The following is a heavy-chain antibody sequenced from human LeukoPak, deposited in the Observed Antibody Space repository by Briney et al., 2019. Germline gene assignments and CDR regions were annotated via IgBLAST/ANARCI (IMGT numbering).Heavy chain of an antibody. D-gene: IGHD3-10*01. Sequence: GGSLRLSCAASGVTVYRSYMTWVRQAPGKGLEWVSIIYGDGTRGYTDSVKGRFTISRDNSKNTVYLQMNSLRAEDAAVYYCATRTELLNWYFDLWGRGTLVTVSS. CDR3: ATRTELLNWYFDL. CDR1: GVTVYRSY. CDR2: IYGDGTR. V-gene: IGHV3-66*01. J-gene: IGHJ2*01.